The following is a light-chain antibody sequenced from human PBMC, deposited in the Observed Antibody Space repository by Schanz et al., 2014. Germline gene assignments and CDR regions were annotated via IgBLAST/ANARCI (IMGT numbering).Light chain of an antibody. Sequence: QSALTQPASVSGSPGQSITISCTGTSSDVGGYNYVSWYQQHPGKAPKLMIYDVSNRPSGVSNRFSGSKSSNTASLTISGLQAEDEADYYCSSYTSSSTLRGVFGGGTKLTVL. CDR2: DVS. CDR3: SSYTSSSTLRGV. V-gene: IGLV2-14*01. CDR1: SSDVGGYNY. J-gene: IGLJ3*02.